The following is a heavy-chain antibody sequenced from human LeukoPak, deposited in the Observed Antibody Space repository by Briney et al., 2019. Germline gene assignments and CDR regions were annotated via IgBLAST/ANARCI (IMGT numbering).Heavy chain of an antibody. CDR1: GFTFSSYS. Sequence: PGGSLRLSCAASGFTFSSYSMNWVRQAPGKGLEWVSYISSGSSTIYYADSVRGRFTISRDNAKNSLYLQMNSLRAEDTAVYYCARVRSVPDYWGQGTLVTV. V-gene: IGHV3-48*01. CDR2: ISSGSSTI. J-gene: IGHJ4*02. CDR3: ARVRSVPDY. D-gene: IGHD3-10*01.